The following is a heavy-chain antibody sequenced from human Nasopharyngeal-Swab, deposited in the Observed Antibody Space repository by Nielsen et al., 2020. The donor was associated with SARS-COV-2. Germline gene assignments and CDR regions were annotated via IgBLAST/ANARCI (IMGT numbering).Heavy chain of an antibody. V-gene: IGHV3-21*01. Sequence: WIRQPPGKGLEWVSSISSRSNYIDYADSVKGRFTVSRDNAKNSLHLQMNSLTADDTAVYYCARGQGWSGASDLWGQGTLVTVSS. CDR3: ARGQGWSGASDL. D-gene: IGHD2-15*01. J-gene: IGHJ4*02. CDR2: ISSRSNYI.